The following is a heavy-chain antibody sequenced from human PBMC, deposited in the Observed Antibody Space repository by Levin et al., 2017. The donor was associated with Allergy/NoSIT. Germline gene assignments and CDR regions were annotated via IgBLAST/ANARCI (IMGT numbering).Heavy chain of an antibody. V-gene: IGHV3-33*01. D-gene: IGHD6-13*01. CDR2: ISYDGSNK. CDR1: GFTFSTYG. J-gene: IGHJ4*02. CDR3: AGEPRVASSWPHFDH. Sequence: GESLKISCAASGFTFSTYGVHWVRQPPGKGLEWVAGISYDGSNKYYADSVKGRFSISRDNSKNTLYLQMTSLGADDTAVFYCAGEPRVASSWPHFDHWGQGALVTVSS.